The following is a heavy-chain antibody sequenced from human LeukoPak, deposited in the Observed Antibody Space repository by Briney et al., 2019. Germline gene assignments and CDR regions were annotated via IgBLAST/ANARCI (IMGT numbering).Heavy chain of an antibody. CDR1: GGTFRSYA. D-gene: IGHD1-7*01. CDR3: ARTDLELGDFDY. Sequence: SVKVSCKASGGTFRSYAISWVRQAPGQGLEWMGRIIPIFGTANYAQKFQGRLTITTDESASTAYMELSSLTSEDTAVYYCARTDLELGDFDYWGQGTLVTVSP. CDR2: IIPIFGTA. J-gene: IGHJ4*02. V-gene: IGHV1-69*05.